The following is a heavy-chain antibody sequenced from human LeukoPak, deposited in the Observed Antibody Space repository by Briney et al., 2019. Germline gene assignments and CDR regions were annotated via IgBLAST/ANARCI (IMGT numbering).Heavy chain of an antibody. CDR1: GYTFTGYY. CDR3: ARETKWIQLWNH. Sequence: GASVKVSCKASGYTFTGYYMHWVRQAPGQGLEWMGWINPNSGGTNYTQKFQGRVTMTRDTSISTAYMELSRLRSDDTAVYYCARETKWIQLWNHWGQGTLVTVSS. J-gene: IGHJ5*02. CDR2: INPNSGGT. V-gene: IGHV1-2*02. D-gene: IGHD5-18*01.